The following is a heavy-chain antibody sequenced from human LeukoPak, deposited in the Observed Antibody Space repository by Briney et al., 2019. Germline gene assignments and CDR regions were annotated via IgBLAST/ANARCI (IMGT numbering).Heavy chain of an antibody. Sequence: SVTVSCKASGGTFSSYAISWVRQTPGQGLEWMGGIIPIFGTANYAQKFQGRVTITADESTSTAYMELSSLRSDDTAVYYCARGLSVVAQSFDYWGQGTLVTVSS. D-gene: IGHD2-15*01. CDR3: ARGLSVVAQSFDY. CDR2: IIPIFGTA. V-gene: IGHV1-69*01. J-gene: IGHJ4*02. CDR1: GGTFSSYA.